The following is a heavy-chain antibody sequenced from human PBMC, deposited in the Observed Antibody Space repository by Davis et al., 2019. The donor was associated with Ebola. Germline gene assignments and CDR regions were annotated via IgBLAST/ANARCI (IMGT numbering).Heavy chain of an antibody. V-gene: IGHV4-59*01. CDR1: GGSISNYY. J-gene: IGHJ4*02. Sequence: SETLSLTCTVSGGSISNYYWSWIRQPPGKGLVWIGYMYYRGDTNYNPSLKSRVTISLDTSNNQLSLKLTSVTAADTAVYYCASTYGAGSYWYFEHWGQGTLITVSS. CDR3: ASTYGAGSYWYFEH. D-gene: IGHD3-10*01. CDR2: MYYRGDT.